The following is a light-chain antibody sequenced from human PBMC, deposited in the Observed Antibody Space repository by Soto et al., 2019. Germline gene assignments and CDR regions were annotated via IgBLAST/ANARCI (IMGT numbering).Light chain of an antibody. CDR2: DAS. CDR3: QQFSSYPLT. V-gene: IGKV3-20*01. Sequence: EIVTTQYPATQSLSPGETATRSCRASQSVRNNYLAWYQQKPGQAPRLLIYDASSRATGIPDRFSGGGSGTDFPLTICRLEPEDFAVYYCQQFSSYPLTFGGGTKVDIK. J-gene: IGKJ4*01. CDR1: QSVRNNY.